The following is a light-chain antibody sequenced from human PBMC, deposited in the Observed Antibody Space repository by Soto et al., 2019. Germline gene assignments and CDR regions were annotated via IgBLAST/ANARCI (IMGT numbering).Light chain of an antibody. CDR3: QQYETYPAT. CDR1: QSIHEW. Sequence: IQMTQSPSTLSSSLGDRVTITCRASQSIHEWLAWYQQKPGKGPKLLIYDASRLERGVPPRFGGSGSGTEFTLTISSLQNDDFATYDCQQYETYPATFGQGTKVDIK. CDR2: DAS. J-gene: IGKJ1*01. V-gene: IGKV1-5*01.